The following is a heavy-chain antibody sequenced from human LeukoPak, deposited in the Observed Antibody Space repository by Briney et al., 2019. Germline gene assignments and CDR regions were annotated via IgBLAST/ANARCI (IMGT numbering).Heavy chain of an antibody. CDR3: ARDGPGSPYYYYGMDV. CDR2: ISSSGSTI. Sequence: SGGSLRLSCAASGFTFSSYEMNWVRQAPGKGLEWVSYISSSGSTIYYADSVKGRFTISRDNAKNSLYLQMNSPRAEDTAVYYCARDGPGSPYYYYGMDVWGQGTTVTVSS. D-gene: IGHD2-15*01. CDR1: GFTFSSYE. J-gene: IGHJ6*02. V-gene: IGHV3-48*03.